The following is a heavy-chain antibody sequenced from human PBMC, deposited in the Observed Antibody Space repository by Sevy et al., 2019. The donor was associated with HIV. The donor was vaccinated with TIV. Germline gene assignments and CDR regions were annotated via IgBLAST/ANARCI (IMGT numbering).Heavy chain of an antibody. CDR1: GFTFARHW. D-gene: IGHD2-21*02. V-gene: IGHV3-7*01. J-gene: IGHJ4*02. CDR3: ARGPDYGDRSDYFDH. CDR2: IKQDGGEK. Sequence: GGSLRLSCTASGFTFARHWMAWVRQAPGKGLELVANIKQDGGEKNYVASVRGRFAISRDNAKNSLYLQMNSLGAEDTAVYYCARGPDYGDRSDYFDHLGQGTLVTVFS.